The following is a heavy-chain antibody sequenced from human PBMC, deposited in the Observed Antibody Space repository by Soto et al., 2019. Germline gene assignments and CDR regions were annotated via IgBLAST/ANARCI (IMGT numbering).Heavy chain of an antibody. Sequence: PGGSLRLSCAASGFTFSSYAMRWVRQAPGKGLEWVSAISGSGGSTYDADSVKGRFTISRDKSKTTLYLQMNSLRAEDTAVYYCAKDYSSYSGFDYWGLGTLVTVSS. CDR1: GFTFSSYA. J-gene: IGHJ4*02. D-gene: IGHD2-15*01. CDR2: ISGSGGST. CDR3: AKDYSSYSGFDY. V-gene: IGHV3-23*01.